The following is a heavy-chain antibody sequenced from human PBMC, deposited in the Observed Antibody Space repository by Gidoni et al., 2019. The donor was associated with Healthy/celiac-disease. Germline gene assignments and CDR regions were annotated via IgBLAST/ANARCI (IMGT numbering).Heavy chain of an antibody. CDR1: GYSFTSYW. Sequence: EVQLVQSGAEVKKPGESLKISCKGYGYSFTSYWIGWVSQMPGKGLEWMGIIYPGDSDTRYSPSFQGQVTISADKSISTAYLQWSSLKASDTAMYYCARSTTVTSDAFDIWGQGTMVTVSS. CDR3: ARSTTVTSDAFDI. D-gene: IGHD4-17*01. CDR2: IYPGDSDT. J-gene: IGHJ3*02. V-gene: IGHV5-51*01.